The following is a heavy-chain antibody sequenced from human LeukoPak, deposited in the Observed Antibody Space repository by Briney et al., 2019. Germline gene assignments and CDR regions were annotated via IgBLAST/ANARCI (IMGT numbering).Heavy chain of an antibody. V-gene: IGHV4-59*01. D-gene: IGHD1-26*01. CDR3: ARVAGNRGSYYDYYYYYMDV. Sequence: PSETLSLTCTVSGGSISSYYWSWIRQPPGKGLEWIGYIYYSGSTNYNPSLKSRVTISVDTSKNQFSLKLSSVTVADTAVYYCARVAGNRGSYYDYYYYYMDVWGKGTTVTVSS. J-gene: IGHJ6*03. CDR2: IYYSGST. CDR1: GGSISSYY.